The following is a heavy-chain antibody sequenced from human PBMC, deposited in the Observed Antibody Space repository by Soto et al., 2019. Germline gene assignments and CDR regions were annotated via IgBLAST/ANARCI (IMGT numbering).Heavy chain of an antibody. D-gene: IGHD6-19*01. CDR2: ISAYNGNT. CDR1: GYTFTSYG. V-gene: IGHV1-18*01. CDR3: ARRALWYSSGWYDY. Sequence: ASVKVSCKASGYTFTSYGISWVRQAPGQGLEWMGWISAYNGNTNYAQKLQGRVTMTTDTSTSTAYMGLRSLRSDDTAVYYCARRALWYSSGWYDYWGQGTLVTVSS. J-gene: IGHJ4*02.